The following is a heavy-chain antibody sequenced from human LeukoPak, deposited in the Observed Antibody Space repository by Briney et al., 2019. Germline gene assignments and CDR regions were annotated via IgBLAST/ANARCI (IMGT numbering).Heavy chain of an antibody. CDR1: GFTFRTYS. Sequence: GGSLRLSCTVSGFTFRTYSMNWVRQAPGKGLEWVSYISRDVTTVYYADSVKGRFTVSRDNARYSLYLQMNRLRDEDTAVYYCARDGRFGYGMDVWGQGTTVTVSS. D-gene: IGHD3-10*01. J-gene: IGHJ6*02. CDR3: ARDGRFGYGMDV. CDR2: ISRDVTTV. V-gene: IGHV3-48*02.